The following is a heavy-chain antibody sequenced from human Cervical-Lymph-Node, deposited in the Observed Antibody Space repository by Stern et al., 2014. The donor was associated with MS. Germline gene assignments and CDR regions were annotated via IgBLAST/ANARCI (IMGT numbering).Heavy chain of an antibody. CDR3: ASERYTYYDDQRPPGGFDP. V-gene: IGHV1-58*02. Sequence: VQLVQSGPEVKKPGTSVKVSCKASGITFSHSAIQWLRQARGQRPEWIGWVVVFNGDVNYAPRFQERVTITRDMYTSTVYMELRSLRSEDTAIYYCASERYTYYDDQRPPGGFDPWGQGTLVTVSS. D-gene: IGHD3-3*01. J-gene: IGHJ5*02. CDR2: VVVFNGDV. CDR1: GITFSHSA.